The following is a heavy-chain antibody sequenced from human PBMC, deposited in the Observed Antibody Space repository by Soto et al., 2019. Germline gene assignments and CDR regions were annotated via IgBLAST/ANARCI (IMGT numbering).Heavy chain of an antibody. D-gene: IGHD3-10*01. CDR2: ISQSGST. V-gene: IGHV4-34*01. J-gene: IGHJ5*02. CDR1: SGSFSGYY. Sequence: TLSLTCAVYSGSFSGYYWSWLRQPPGKGLEWIGEISQSGSTNYNPSLESRVTISVDTSKNQFSLRLNSVTAADTSVYYCARGRSLRPKSPFRPQFGRSWFAPWGQGTLVTVSS. CDR3: ARGRSLRPKSPFRPQFGRSWFAP.